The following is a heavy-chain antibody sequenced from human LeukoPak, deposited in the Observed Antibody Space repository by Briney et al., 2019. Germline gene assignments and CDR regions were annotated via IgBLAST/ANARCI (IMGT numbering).Heavy chain of an antibody. V-gene: IGHV3-48*04. CDR3: AKGEWLFLS. CDR1: GFTFSSYR. CDR2: ISSSSSTI. Sequence: GGSLRLSCAAPGFTFSSYRMKLVRQAPGGGLEWVSYISSSSSTIYYADSVNGRFTISRDNAKNSLYLQINSLRAEETAVYYCAKGEWLFLSWGQGTLVTVSS. D-gene: IGHD3-3*01. J-gene: IGHJ5*02.